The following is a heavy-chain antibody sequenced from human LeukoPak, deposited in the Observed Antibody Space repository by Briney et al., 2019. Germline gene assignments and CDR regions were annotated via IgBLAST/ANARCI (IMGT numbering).Heavy chain of an antibody. CDR3: ARSVRGYSYGQFDY. CDR1: GYTFTSYG. CDR2: ISAYNGNT. J-gene: IGHJ4*02. V-gene: IGHV1-18*01. Sequence: ASVKVSCKASGYTFTSYGISWVRQAPGQGLEWMGWISAYNGNTNYAQKLQGRVTMTTDTSTSTAYMGLRSLRSDDTAVYYCARSVRGYSYGQFDYWGQGTLVTVSS. D-gene: IGHD5-18*01.